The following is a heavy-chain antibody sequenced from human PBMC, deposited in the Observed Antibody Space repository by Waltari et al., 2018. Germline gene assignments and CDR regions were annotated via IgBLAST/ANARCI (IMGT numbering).Heavy chain of an antibody. D-gene: IGHD3-3*01. J-gene: IGHJ5*02. CDR3: ANLLS. Sequence: EVQLVESGGDLVQPGGSRRLSCAASGFTFSSYTIYWVRQAPGKGLEWVSAISGCGGAYYADSVKGRFTISRDNSRNTVFLQMNTLRVEDTAVYYCANLLSWGQGTTVAVSS. V-gene: IGHV3-23*04. CDR1: GFTFSSYT. CDR2: ISGCGGA.